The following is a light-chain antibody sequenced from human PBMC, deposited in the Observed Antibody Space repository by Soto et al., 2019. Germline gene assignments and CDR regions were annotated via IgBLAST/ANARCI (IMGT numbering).Light chain of an antibody. CDR3: GAWDDTLDGPV. Sequence: QSVLTQPASVSGSPGQSITISCTGTSSDVGAYSYVSWYQQHPGKAPKLMIYEVSYRPSGVSNRFSGSKFGNTASLTISGLQAEDEADYYCGAWDDTLDGPVFGGGTKVTVL. V-gene: IGLV2-14*01. CDR2: EVS. J-gene: IGLJ2*01. CDR1: SSDVGAYSY.